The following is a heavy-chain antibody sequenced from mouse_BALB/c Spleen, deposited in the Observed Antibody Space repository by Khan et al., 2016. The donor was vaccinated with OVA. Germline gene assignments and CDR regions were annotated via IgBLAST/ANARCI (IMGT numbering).Heavy chain of an antibody. V-gene: IGHV1S137*01. D-gene: IGHD2-3*01. CDR3: TGPADDGYYDC. Sequence: QVQLQQSGPELVRPGVSVKISCKGSGYTFTDYAMHWVKQSHAKSLEWIGLISTYSGNTNYKQKFKGKATMTVDNSSSTAYMELARLTSEDSAIYNCTGPADDGYYDCWGQGTTLTVSS. CDR2: ISTYSGNT. J-gene: IGHJ2*01. CDR1: GYTFTDYA.